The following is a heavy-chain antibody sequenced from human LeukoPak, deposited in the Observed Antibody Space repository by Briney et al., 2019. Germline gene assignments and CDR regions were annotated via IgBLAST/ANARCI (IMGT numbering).Heavy chain of an antibody. V-gene: IGHV3-9*03. CDR1: GFSFDDYA. J-gene: IGHJ4*02. CDR3: AASPGTSGYMGGTFDY. CDR2: ISWNSGSL. D-gene: IGHD3-22*01. Sequence: GRSLRLSCAASGFSFDDYAMHWVRQAPGKGLEGVSGISWNSGSLGYADSVKGRFTISRDNAKNSLYLQMSSLRTEDMALYYCAASPGTSGYMGGTFDYWGQGTLVTVS.